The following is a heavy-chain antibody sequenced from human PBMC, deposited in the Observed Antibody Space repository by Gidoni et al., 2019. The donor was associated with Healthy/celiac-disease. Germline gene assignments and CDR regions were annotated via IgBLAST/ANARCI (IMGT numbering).Heavy chain of an antibody. CDR1: GYTLTELS. CDR3: ATTRRAYYDILTGYTPAALLDV. CDR2: FDPEDGET. V-gene: IGHV1-24*01. J-gene: IGHJ6*04. Sequence: QVQLVQSGAEVKKPGASVKVSCKVSGYTLTELSMHWVRQAPGKGLEWMGGFDPEDGETIYAQKFQGRVTMTEDTSTDTAYMELSSLRSEDTAVYYCATTRRAYYDILTGYTPAALLDVWGKGTTVTVSS. D-gene: IGHD3-9*01.